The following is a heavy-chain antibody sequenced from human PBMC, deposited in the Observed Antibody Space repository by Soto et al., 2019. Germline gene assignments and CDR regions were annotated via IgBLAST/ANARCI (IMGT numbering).Heavy chain of an antibody. CDR2: IYYTGNS. J-gene: IGHJ4*02. V-gene: IGHV4-31*03. D-gene: IGHD3-16*01. Sequence: QVQLQESGPELVKSSQTLSLTGTVSNGSISTNGHYLTWIRQRPGKGLEWIAYIYYTGNSYYNPSLKSRLTISIDTSNNQFSLTLRSVTAADTAVYYWAREQRGFDSWGQGTLVTVSS. CDR1: NGSISTNGHY. CDR3: AREQRGFDS.